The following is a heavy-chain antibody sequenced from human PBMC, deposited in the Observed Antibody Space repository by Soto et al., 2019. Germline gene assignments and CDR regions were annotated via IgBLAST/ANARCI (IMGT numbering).Heavy chain of an antibody. CDR3: AKDLRAAATFPPYFDY. CDR1: GFTFDDYT. V-gene: IGHV3-43*01. J-gene: IGHJ4*02. D-gene: IGHD6-13*01. Sequence: PGGSLRLSCAASGFTFDDYTMHWVRQAPGKGLEWVSLISWDGGSTYYADSVKGRFTISRDNSKNSLYLQMNSLRTEDTALYYCAKDLRAAATFPPYFDYWGQGTLVTVSS. CDR2: ISWDGGST.